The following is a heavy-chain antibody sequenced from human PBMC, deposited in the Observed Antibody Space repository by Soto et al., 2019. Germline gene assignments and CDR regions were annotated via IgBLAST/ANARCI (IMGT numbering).Heavy chain of an antibody. CDR1: GGSISSYY. D-gene: IGHD5-18*01. V-gene: IGHV4-59*01. CDR3: AGGGNTALAYYFYGMDS. J-gene: IGHJ6*02. Sequence: NPSETLSLTCTVSGGSISSYYWSWIRQPPGKGLEWIAYSYDSGSTSYSPSLQSRVTMSVDTSKNQFSLKLSSVTAADTAVYYCAGGGNTALAYYFYGMDSWGQGTTVTVSS. CDR2: SYDSGST.